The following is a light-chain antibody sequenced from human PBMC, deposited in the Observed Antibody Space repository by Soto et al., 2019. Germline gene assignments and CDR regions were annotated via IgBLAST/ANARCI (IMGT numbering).Light chain of an antibody. V-gene: IGKV3-20*01. CDR1: QSVSSTY. CDR2: GAS. CDR3: QQFGSSPRT. J-gene: IGKJ1*01. Sequence: LLTQSPGTLSLSPGERATLSCRASQSVSSTYLAWYQQKPGQAPRLLIYGASSRATGIPDRFSGSGSGTDFTLTISRLEPEDFAVYYCQQFGSSPRTFGQGTKVDIK.